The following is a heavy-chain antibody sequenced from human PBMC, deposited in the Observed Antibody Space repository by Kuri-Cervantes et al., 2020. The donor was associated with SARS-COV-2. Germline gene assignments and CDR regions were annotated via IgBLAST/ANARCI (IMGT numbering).Heavy chain of an antibody. D-gene: IGHD2-2*02. J-gene: IGHJ6*02. CDR2: IIPIFGTA. CDR3: AREGYCSSTSCYIFGDGMDV. V-gene: IGHV1-69*06. CDR1: GYTFTSYG. Sequence: SVKVSCKASGYTFTSYGISWVRQAPGQGLEWMGGIIPIFGTANYAQKFQGRVTITADKSTSTAYMELSSLRSEDTAVYYCAREGYCSSTSCYIFGDGMDVWGQGTTVTVSS.